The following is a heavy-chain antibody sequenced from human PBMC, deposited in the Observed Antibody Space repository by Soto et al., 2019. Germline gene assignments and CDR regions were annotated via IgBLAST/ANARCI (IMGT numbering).Heavy chain of an antibody. CDR3: ARLFGVHNTLPFWLGYFGY. V-gene: IGHV1-46*01. J-gene: IGHJ4*02. D-gene: IGHD3-3*01. CDR2: INPSGGST. Sequence: QVQLVQSGAEVKKPGASVMISCKASGYNFIGQYIHWVRQAPGQGLEWMGIINPSGGSTTYAQKFQGRVVMTSDASTSTVYVELSSLTSEDTAIYFCARLFGVHNTLPFWLGYFGYWGQGTLVTVSS. CDR1: GYNFIGQY.